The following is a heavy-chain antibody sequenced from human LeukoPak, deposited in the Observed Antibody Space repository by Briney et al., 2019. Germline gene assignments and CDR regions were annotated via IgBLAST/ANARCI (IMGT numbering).Heavy chain of an antibody. Sequence: SETLSLTCAVYGGSFSGYYWSWIRQPPGKGLEWIGEINHSGSTNYNPSLKSRVTISVDTSKNQFSLKLSSVTAADTAVYYCARKGYSSPFDYSGQGTLVTVSS. V-gene: IGHV4-34*01. CDR2: INHSGST. D-gene: IGHD6-13*01. CDR1: GGSFSGYY. J-gene: IGHJ4*02. CDR3: ARKGYSSPFDY.